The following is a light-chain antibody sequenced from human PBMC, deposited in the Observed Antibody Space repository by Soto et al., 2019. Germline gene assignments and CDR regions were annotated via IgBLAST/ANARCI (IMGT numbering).Light chain of an antibody. CDR2: AAS. CDR1: QSVSGNY. J-gene: IGKJ1*01. Sequence: EIVLTQSPGTLSLSPGERATLSCRASQSVSGNYLSWYQQKPGHAPRLLIYAASSSATGLPDRISSSWSGTDSPITSSRLEPDYFAVYYCQHYSTSRTFGQGTKVEIK. V-gene: IGKV3-20*01. CDR3: QHYSTSRT.